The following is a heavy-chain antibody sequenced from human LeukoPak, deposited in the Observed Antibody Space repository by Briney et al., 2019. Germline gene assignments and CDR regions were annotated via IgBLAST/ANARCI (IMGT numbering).Heavy chain of an antibody. V-gene: IGHV1-18*01. Sequence: GASVKVSCKASGYTFTSYGISGVRQAPGQGLERMGWISAYNGNTNYAQKLQGRVTMTTDTSTSTAYMELRSLRSDDTAVYYCARDQSPGIAVAGPNWFDPWGQGTLVTVSS. CDR3: ARDQSPGIAVAGPNWFDP. CDR1: GYTFTSYG. J-gene: IGHJ5*02. CDR2: ISAYNGNT. D-gene: IGHD6-19*01.